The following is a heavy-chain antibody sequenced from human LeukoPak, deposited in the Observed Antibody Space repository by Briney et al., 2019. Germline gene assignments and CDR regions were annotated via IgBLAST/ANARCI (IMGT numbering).Heavy chain of an antibody. J-gene: IGHJ5*02. CDR2: IYHSGST. Sequence: SETLSLTCTVSGGSISSGGYYWSWIRQPPGKGLEWIGYIYHSGSTYYNPSLKSRVTISVDRSKNQFSLKLSSVTAADTAVYYCARDGAPPSQWFDPWGQGTLVTVSS. CDR3: ARDGAPPSQWFDP. D-gene: IGHD3-16*01. CDR1: GGSISSGGYY. V-gene: IGHV4-30-2*01.